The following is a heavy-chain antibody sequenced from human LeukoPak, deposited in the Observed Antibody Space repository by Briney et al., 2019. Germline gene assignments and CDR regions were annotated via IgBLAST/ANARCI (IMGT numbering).Heavy chain of an antibody. D-gene: IGHD2-15*01. V-gene: IGHV1-2*02. CDR1: GYTFTGYY. CDR2: INPNSGGT. Sequence: ASVKVSCKASGYTFTGYYMHWVRQAPGQGLEWMRWINPNSGGTNYAQKFQGRVTMTRDTSISTAYMELSRLRSDDTAVYYCARVLSSRRWFDPWGQGTLVTVSS. J-gene: IGHJ5*02. CDR3: ARVLSSRRWFDP.